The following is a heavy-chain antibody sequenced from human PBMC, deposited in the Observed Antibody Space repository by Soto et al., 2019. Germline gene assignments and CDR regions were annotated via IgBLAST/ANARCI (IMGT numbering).Heavy chain of an antibody. CDR1: GFTFSSYS. J-gene: IGHJ6*03. CDR2: ISSSSSYI. D-gene: IGHD3-16*01. V-gene: IGHV3-21*01. CDR3: ARLGLRGEGNYYYYMDV. Sequence: EVQLVESGGGLVKPGGSLRLSCAASGFTFSSYSMNWVRQAPGKGLEWVSSISSSSSYIYYADSVKGRFTISRDNAKNSLYLQMNSLRAEDTAVYYCARLGLRGEGNYYYYMDVWGKGTTVTVSS.